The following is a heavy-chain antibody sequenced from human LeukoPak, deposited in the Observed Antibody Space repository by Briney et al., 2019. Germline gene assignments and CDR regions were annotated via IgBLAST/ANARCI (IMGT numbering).Heavy chain of an antibody. V-gene: IGHV3-30*03. CDR2: ISYDGSNK. Sequence: GRSLRLSCAASGFTFSSYGMHWVRQAPGKGLEWVAVISYDGSNKYYADSVKGRFTISRDNSKNTLYLQMNSLRAEDTAVYYCARDRAYGGNSVGYWGQGTLVTVSS. CDR1: GFTFSSYG. D-gene: IGHD4-23*01. J-gene: IGHJ4*02. CDR3: ARDRAYGGNSVGY.